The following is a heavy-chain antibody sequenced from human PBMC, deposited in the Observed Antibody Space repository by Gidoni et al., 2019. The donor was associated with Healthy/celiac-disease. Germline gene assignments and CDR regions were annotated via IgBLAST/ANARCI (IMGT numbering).Heavy chain of an antibody. V-gene: IGHV4-34*01. CDR3: EASHDYYGMDV. J-gene: IGHJ6*02. Sequence: QLQLQQWGAGLLKPSETLSLTCAVCGGSFSGYYWSWIRQPPGKGLEWIGEINHSGSTNYNPSLKSRVTISVDTSKNQFSLKLSSVTAADTAVYYCEASHDYYGMDVWGQGTTVTVSS. CDR2: INHSGST. CDR1: GGSFSGYY.